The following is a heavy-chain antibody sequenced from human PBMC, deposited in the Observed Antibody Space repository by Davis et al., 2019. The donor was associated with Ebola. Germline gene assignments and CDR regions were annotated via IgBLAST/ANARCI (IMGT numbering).Heavy chain of an antibody. V-gene: IGHV1-3*01. J-gene: IGHJ5*02. D-gene: IGHD6-19*01. Sequence: AASVKVSCKASGFTLTNYAIHWVRQAPGQRLEWMGWVHGGNGNTKYSQRFQGRVTITTDTSTSTAYMELRSLRSDDTAVYYCARVVAVASGWFDPWGQGTLVTVSS. CDR3: ARVVAVASGWFDP. CDR1: GFTLTNYA. CDR2: VHGGNGNT.